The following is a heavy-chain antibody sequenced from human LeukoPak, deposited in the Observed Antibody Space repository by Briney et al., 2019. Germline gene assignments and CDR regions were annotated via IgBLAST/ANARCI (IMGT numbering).Heavy chain of an antibody. D-gene: IGHD3-10*01. J-gene: IGHJ4*02. CDR3: ARVNFGDPPGSYFDY. Sequence: SVRVSCKACGGTLSSYAISWVRQAPGQGLEWMGRIIPIFGTANYAQKFQGRVTITTDESTSTAYMELSSLRSEDTAVYYCARVNFGDPPGSYFDYWGQGTLVTVSS. V-gene: IGHV1-69*05. CDR2: IIPIFGTA. CDR1: GGTLSSYA.